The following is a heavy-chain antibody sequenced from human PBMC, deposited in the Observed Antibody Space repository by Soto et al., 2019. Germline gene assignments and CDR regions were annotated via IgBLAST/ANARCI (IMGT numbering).Heavy chain of an antibody. CDR1: GYTFASYA. Sequence: GASEEVSCKASGYTFASYAISWVRQAPGQGLEWMGWISAYNGNTNYAQKLQGRVTMTTDTSTTTAYMELRSLRSDDTAVYYCARSGQPAGYWGQGTLVTVSS. CDR2: ISAYNGNT. CDR3: ARSGQPAGY. D-gene: IGHD2-2*01. J-gene: IGHJ4*02. V-gene: IGHV1-18*01.